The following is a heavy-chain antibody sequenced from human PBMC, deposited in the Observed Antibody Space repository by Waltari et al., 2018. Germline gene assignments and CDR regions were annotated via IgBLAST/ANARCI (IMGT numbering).Heavy chain of an antibody. J-gene: IGHJ3*02. D-gene: IGHD3-10*01. CDR2: IWYDGSNK. Sequence: QVQLVESGGGVVQPGRSLRLSCAASGFTFSSYGMHWVRQAPGKGLEWVAVIWYDGSNKYYADAVKGRFTISRDNSKNTLYLQMNSLRAEDTAVYYCARSYYYGSGSYYNEGDAFDIWGQGTMVTVSS. CDR1: GFTFSSYG. V-gene: IGHV3-33*01. CDR3: ARSYYYGSGSYYNEGDAFDI.